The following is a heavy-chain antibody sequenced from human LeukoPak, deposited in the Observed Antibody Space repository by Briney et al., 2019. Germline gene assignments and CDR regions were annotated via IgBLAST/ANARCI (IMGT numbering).Heavy chain of an antibody. V-gene: IGHV1-2*02. CDR1: GYTFTAYY. D-gene: IGHD5-12*01. CDR2: INSNTGGT. J-gene: IGHJ3*02. Sequence: ASVKLSCKASGYTFTAYYMHWVRQAPGQELEWMGWINSNTGGTNYAQKFQGRVTMTRDTSINTVYMELSRLRSDDTAVYYCARGLRYSEAAFDIWGQGTMVTVSS. CDR3: ARGLRYSEAAFDI.